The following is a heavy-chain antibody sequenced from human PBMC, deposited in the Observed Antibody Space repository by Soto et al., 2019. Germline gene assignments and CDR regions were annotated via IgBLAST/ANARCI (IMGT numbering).Heavy chain of an antibody. J-gene: IGHJ3*02. V-gene: IGHV3-74*01. Sequence: EVQLVESGGGLVQPGGSLRLSCAASGFTFSSYWMHWVRQAPGKGLVWVSRINSDGSRTIYADSVKGRFTVSRDNAKNTQYLQMSSPRAEDTAVYYCTIFGVVVKSDGFDIWGQGTMVTVSS. CDR2: INSDGSRT. CDR1: GFTFSSYW. CDR3: TIFGVVVKSDGFDI. D-gene: IGHD3-3*01.